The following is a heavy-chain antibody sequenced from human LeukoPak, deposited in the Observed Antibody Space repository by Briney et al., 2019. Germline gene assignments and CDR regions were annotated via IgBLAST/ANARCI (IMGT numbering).Heavy chain of an antibody. J-gene: IGHJ4*02. CDR2: ISNSGGST. Sequence: AGGSLRLSCAVSGFTFSDNAMSWVRQPPGKGLEWVSAISNSGGSTHYADSVKGRFTISRDNSKNTLYLQMSSLRAEDTAVYYCAKDQPRSGWAFDYWGQGTLVTVSS. CDR3: AKDQPRSGWAFDY. CDR1: GFTFSDNA. D-gene: IGHD6-19*01. V-gene: IGHV3-23*01.